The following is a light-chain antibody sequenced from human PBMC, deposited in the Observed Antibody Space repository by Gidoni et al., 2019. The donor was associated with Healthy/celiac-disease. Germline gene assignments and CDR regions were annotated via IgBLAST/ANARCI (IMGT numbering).Light chain of an antibody. Sequence: DIQLTQSPSFLSASVGDRVTITCRASQGISSYLAWYQQKPGKAPELLIYAASTLHSGVPSRFSGSGSGTEFTLTISSLQPEDFATYYCQQLNSYPRTFGQGTKVEIK. CDR1: QGISSY. V-gene: IGKV1-9*01. J-gene: IGKJ1*01. CDR3: QQLNSYPRT. CDR2: AAS.